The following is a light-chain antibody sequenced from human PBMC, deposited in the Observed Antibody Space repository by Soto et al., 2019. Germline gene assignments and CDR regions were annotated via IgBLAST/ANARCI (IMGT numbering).Light chain of an antibody. CDR1: SSDVGAYNF. V-gene: IGLV2-14*01. CDR3: SSYTSTTTPYV. J-gene: IGLJ1*01. Sequence: QSLLAHASSVSGSPGQSITISCTGSSSDVGAYNFVSWYQHHPGRAPKLILYEVTTRPSGVPSRFSGSKSGNTASLTISGLQADHEATYYCSSYTSTTTPYVFGTGTKVTVL. CDR2: EVT.